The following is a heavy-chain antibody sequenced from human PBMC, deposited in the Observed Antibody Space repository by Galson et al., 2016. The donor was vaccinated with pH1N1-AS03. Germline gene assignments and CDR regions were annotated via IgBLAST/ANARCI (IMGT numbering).Heavy chain of an antibody. CDR2: IWYDGSNK. CDR1: GFSFSSFG. V-gene: IGHV3-33*01. Sequence: SLRLSCAAPGFSFSSFGMHWVRQAPGKGLEWVAVIWYDGSNKYYADSVKGRFTISGDNTKNTLYLQMNSLRVEDTAVYFCARGRGYGQYYFDYWGQGTLVTVSS. CDR3: ARGRGYGQYYFDY. J-gene: IGHJ4*02. D-gene: IGHD3-10*01.